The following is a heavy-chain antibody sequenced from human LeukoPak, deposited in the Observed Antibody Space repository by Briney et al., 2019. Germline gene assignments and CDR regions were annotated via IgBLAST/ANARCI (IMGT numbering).Heavy chain of an antibody. V-gene: IGHV4-34*01. D-gene: IGHD2-15*01. CDR1: GGSFSGYY. Sequence: SETLSLTCAVYGGSFSGYYWSWIRQPPGKGLEWIGEINHSGSTNYNPSLKSRVTISVDTSKNQFSLKLSSVTTADTAVYYCARAVAATWGQGTLVTVSS. J-gene: IGHJ5*02. CDR2: INHSGST. CDR3: ARAVAAT.